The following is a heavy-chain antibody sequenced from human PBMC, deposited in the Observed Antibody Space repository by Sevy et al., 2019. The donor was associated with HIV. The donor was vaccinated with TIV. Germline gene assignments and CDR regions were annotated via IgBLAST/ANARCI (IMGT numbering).Heavy chain of an antibody. J-gene: IGHJ4*02. D-gene: IGHD3-10*01. CDR3: TRDPGGSGDY. Sequence: GGSLRLSCAASGFTVSSNYMSWVRQAPGKGLEWVSIIYSAGSTYYADSVKGRFTISRDNSKNTLYLQMNSLRVEDTAGYYCTRDPGGSGDYWGQGTLVTVSS. CDR1: GFTVSSNY. CDR2: IYSAGST. V-gene: IGHV3-53*01.